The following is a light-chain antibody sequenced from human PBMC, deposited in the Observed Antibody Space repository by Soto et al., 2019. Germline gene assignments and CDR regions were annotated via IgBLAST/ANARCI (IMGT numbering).Light chain of an antibody. CDR2: EVS. J-gene: IGLJ2*01. CDR1: SSDVGSYNL. CDR3: CSYAGSSPHVV. Sequence: QSALTQPASVSGSPGQSITISCTGTSSDVGSYNLVSWYQQHPGKAPQLMIYEVSKRPSGVSNRFSGSKSGNTASLTISGLQAEDEADYYCCSYAGSSPHVVFGGGTKLTVL. V-gene: IGLV2-23*02.